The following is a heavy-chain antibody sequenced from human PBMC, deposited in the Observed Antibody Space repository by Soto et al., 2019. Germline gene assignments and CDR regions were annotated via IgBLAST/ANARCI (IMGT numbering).Heavy chain of an antibody. CDR1: GFTFSSYG. CDR2: ISSDGSNK. D-gene: IGHD3-3*01. J-gene: IGHJ6*02. CDR3: AKDLSSITILGLVISWGRVPEPIMDV. Sequence: GGSLRLSCAASGFTFSSYGMHWVRQAPGKGLEWVAVISSDGSNKYYADSVKGRFTISRDNSKDTLYLHMNSLRAEDTAVYYCAKDLSSITILGLVISWGRVPEPIMDVWGQGTTVTVSS. V-gene: IGHV3-30*18.